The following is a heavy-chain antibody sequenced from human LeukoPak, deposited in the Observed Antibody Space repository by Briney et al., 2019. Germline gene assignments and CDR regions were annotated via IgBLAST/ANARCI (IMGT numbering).Heavy chain of an antibody. CDR3: ARLTGYSSESWFDP. D-gene: IGHD3-9*01. Sequence: PSETLSLTCTVSGGSISSYYWSWIRQPPGKGLEWLGYIYYSGSTNYNPSLKSRVTISVHTSKNQFSLKLSSVTAADTAVYYCARLTGYSSESWFDPWGQGTLVTVSS. CDR2: IYYSGST. J-gene: IGHJ5*02. CDR1: GGSISSYY. V-gene: IGHV4-59*01.